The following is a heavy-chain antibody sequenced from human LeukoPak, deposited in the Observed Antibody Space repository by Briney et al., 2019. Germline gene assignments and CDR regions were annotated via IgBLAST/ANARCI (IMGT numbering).Heavy chain of an antibody. D-gene: IGHD6-13*01. CDR1: GFTFSSYA. CDR3: ARDFFPIVDSSWYEIGY. V-gene: IGHV3-23*01. CDR2: ISGSGGST. J-gene: IGHJ4*02. Sequence: GGSLRLSCAASGFTFSSYAMSWVRQAPGKGLEWVSAISGSGGSTYYADSVKGRFTISRDNSKNTLYLQMNSLRAEDTAAYYCARDFFPIVDSSWYEIGYWGQGTLVTVSS.